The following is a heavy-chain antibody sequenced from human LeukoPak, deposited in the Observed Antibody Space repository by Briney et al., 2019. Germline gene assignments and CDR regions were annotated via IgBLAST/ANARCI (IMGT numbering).Heavy chain of an antibody. J-gene: IGHJ3*02. CDR3: ARARGVTIFGVGIDDAFDI. V-gene: IGHV3-7*01. CDR2: IKQDGSEK. Sequence: GGSLRISCEASGFTFNSYAMTWVRQAPGKGLEWVANIKQDGSEKYYVDSVKGRFTISRDNAKNSLYLQMNSLRAEDTAVYYRARARGVTIFGVGIDDAFDIWGQGTMVTVSS. D-gene: IGHD3-3*01. CDR1: GFTFNSYA.